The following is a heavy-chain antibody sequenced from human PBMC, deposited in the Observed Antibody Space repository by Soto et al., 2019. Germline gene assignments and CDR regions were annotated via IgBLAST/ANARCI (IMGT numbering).Heavy chain of an antibody. V-gene: IGHV1-46*01. Sequence: ASVKVSCKASGYTFTSYYMHWVRQAPGQGLEWMGIINPSGGSTSYAQKFQGRVTMTRDTSTSTVYMEPSSLRSEDTAVYYCARDGGEVATRKYYYYYYGMDVWGQGTTVTVSS. CDR3: ARDGGEVATRKYYYYYYGMDV. CDR1: GYTFTSYY. CDR2: INPSGGST. D-gene: IGHD5-12*01. J-gene: IGHJ6*02.